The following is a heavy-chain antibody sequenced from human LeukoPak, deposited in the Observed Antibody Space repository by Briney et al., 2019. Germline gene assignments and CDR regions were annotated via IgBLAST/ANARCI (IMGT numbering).Heavy chain of an antibody. CDR3: ARLRHYGSSGKDYFDY. D-gene: IGHD3-22*01. V-gene: IGHV4-39*02. J-gene: IGHJ4*02. Sequence: PSETLSLTCSVSGGSISSNNCGWIRQPPGKGLEWIGTIFYDGSTYYNPSLKSRVTVFEDTSNNHFSLKLTSVTAADTAVYYCARLRHYGSSGKDYFDYWGQGTLVTVSS. CDR2: IFYDGST. CDR1: GGSISSNN.